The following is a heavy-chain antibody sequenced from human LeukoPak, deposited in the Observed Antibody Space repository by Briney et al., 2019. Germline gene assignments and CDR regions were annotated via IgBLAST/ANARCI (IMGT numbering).Heavy chain of an antibody. V-gene: IGHV3-53*01. Sequence: GGSLRLSCVASGFTVSSNYMSWVGQAPGKGLEWVSVIYSGGSTYYADSVKGRFTISRDNSKNTLYLQMNSLRAEDTAGYYCARGPSRYCSGGSCYSNIWGQGTLVTVSS. D-gene: IGHD2-15*01. CDR3: ARGPSRYCSGGSCYSNI. J-gene: IGHJ4*02. CDR2: IYSGGST. CDR1: GFTVSSNY.